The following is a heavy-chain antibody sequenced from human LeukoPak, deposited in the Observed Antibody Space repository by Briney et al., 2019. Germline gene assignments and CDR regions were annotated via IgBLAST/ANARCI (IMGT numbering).Heavy chain of an antibody. CDR1: GGSISGSSSE. CDR3: ARVGRRPTYYYGSGSYFFDY. J-gene: IGHJ4*02. V-gene: IGHV4-39*07. CDR2: IHYSGST. D-gene: IGHD3-10*01. Sequence: PSETLSLTCTVSGGSISGSSSEWGWIRQPPGKGLEWIGSIHYSGSTYYNPSLKSRVTISVDKSKNQFSLKLSSVTAADTAVYYCARVGRRPTYYYGSGSYFFDYWGQGTLVTVSS.